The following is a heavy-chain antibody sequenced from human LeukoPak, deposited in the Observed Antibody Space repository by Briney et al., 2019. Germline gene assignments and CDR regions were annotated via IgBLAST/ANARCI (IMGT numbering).Heavy chain of an antibody. CDR2: FHITGST. CDR1: GDSISSYY. V-gene: IGHV4-4*07. Sequence: PSETLSLTCTVSGDSISSYYWSWIRQPAGKGLEWIGRFHITGSTTYNPSLKSRGSISVDTSRNQFSLKLRSVTAADTAVYYCASMSQPSGSFDLWGQGTLAPVSS. CDR3: ASMSQPSGSFDL. J-gene: IGHJ4*02. D-gene: IGHD3-10*01.